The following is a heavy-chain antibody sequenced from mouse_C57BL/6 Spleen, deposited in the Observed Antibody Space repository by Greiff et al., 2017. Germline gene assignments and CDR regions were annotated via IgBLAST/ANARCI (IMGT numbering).Heavy chain of an antibody. J-gene: IGHJ3*01. CDR2: INPSSGYT. CDR1: GYTFTSYT. CDR3: ARVDYGTAWFAY. D-gene: IGHD2-1*01. Sequence: QVQLKESGAELARPGASVKMSCKASGYTFTSYTMHWVKQRPGQGLEWIGYINPSSGYTKYNQKFKDKATLTADKSSSTAYMQLSSLTSEDSAVYYCARVDYGTAWFAYWGQGTLVTVSA. V-gene: IGHV1-4*01.